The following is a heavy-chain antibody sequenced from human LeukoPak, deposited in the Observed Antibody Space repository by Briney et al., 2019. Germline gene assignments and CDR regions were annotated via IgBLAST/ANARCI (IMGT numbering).Heavy chain of an antibody. CDR3: LSSSWYYFDY. J-gene: IGHJ4*02. V-gene: IGHV3-23*01. D-gene: IGHD6-13*01. Sequence: PGGSLRLSCAASGFTYSNHAMNWVRQAPGKGLEWVSAISGSGASTYYADSVKGRFTISRDNSKNTLYLQMNSLRAEDTAVYYCLSSSWYYFDYWGQGTLVTVSS. CDR2: ISGSGAST. CDR1: GFTYSNHA.